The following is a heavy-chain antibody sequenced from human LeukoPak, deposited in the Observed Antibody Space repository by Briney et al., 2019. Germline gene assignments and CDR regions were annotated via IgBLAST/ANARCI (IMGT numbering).Heavy chain of an antibody. D-gene: IGHD3-10*01. CDR2: IWYDGSNK. V-gene: IGHV3-33*01. Sequence: PGGSLRLSCAASGFTFSSYAMHWVRQAPGKGLEWVAVIWYDGSNKYYADSVKGRFTISRDNSKNTLYLQMNSLGVEDSALYYCARGYYGSGSYYMGNYWGQGTLVTVSS. CDR1: GFTFSSYA. J-gene: IGHJ4*02. CDR3: ARGYYGSGSYYMGNY.